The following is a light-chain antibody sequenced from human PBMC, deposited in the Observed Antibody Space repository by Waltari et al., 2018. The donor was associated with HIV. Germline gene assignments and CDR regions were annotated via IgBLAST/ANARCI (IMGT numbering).Light chain of an antibody. CDR3: CSYAGSDTFVL. Sequence: QSALTQPRSVSGSPGQSVTISCTGPSSDVGGYDSVSLYQQHPGEAPKLIIYDVSKRPSGVPDRFSGSKSGNTASLTISGLQAEDEADYYCCSYAGSDTFVLFGGGTKVTVL. V-gene: IGLV2-11*01. J-gene: IGLJ2*01. CDR1: SSDVGGYDS. CDR2: DVS.